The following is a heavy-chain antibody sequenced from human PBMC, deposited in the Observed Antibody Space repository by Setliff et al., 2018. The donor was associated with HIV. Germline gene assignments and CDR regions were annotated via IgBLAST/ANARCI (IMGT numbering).Heavy chain of an antibody. J-gene: IGHJ3*02. CDR3: ARDGPITMIVSGAFDI. D-gene: IGHD3-22*01. CDR1: GGSISSGSYY. Sequence: TLSLTCSVSGGSISSGSYYWSWIRQGDGIGLEWIGRIYTSGSTNYNPSLKSRVTISVDTSKNQFSLKLSSVTAADTAVYYCARDGPITMIVSGAFDIWGQGTMVTVSS. V-gene: IGHV4-61*02. CDR2: IYTSGST.